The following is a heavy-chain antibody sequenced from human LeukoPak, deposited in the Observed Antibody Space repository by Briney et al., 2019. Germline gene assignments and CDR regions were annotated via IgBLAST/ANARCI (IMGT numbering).Heavy chain of an antibody. Sequence: SETLSLTCTVSGGSISRYYWSWIRQPPGKGLEWIGYIYYSGSTNYNPSLKSRVTISVDTSKNQFSLKLSSVTAANTAVYYCARTNSYGYVYFDYWGQGTLVTVSS. CDR3: ARTNSYGYVYFDY. V-gene: IGHV4-59*08. J-gene: IGHJ4*02. CDR1: GGSISRYY. CDR2: IYYSGST. D-gene: IGHD5-18*01.